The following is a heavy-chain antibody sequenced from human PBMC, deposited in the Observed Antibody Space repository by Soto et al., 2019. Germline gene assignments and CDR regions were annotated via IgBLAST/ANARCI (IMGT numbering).Heavy chain of an antibody. V-gene: IGHV4-39*01. CDR3: ASGTVTTYDYYYGMDV. D-gene: IGHD4-17*01. CDR1: GGSISSSSYY. CDR2: IYYSGST. Sequence: SETLSLTCTVSGGSISSSSYYWGWIRQPPGKGLEWIGSIYYSGSTYYNPSLKSRVTISVDTSKNQFSLKLSSVTAADTAVYYCASGTVTTYDYYYGMDVWGQGTTVTVSS. J-gene: IGHJ6*02.